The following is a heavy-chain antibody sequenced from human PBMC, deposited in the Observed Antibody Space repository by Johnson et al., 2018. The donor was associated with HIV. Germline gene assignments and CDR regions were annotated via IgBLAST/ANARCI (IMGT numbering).Heavy chain of an antibody. CDR2: INWNGGTT. J-gene: IGHJ3*02. CDR3: AREIVYDILTGAFDI. V-gene: IGHV3-20*04. D-gene: IGHD3-9*01. CDR1: GFTLDDYG. Sequence: VQLVESGGGVARPGESLRLSCAASGFTLDDYGMSWVRQAPGKGLEWVSGINWNGGTTVYADSVKGRFTISRDNAKNSLYLEMNGLRAEDTAVYYCAREIVYDILTGAFDIWGQGTMVTVSS.